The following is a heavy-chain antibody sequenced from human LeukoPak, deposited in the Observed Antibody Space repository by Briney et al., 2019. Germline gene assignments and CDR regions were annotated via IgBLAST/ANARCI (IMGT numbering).Heavy chain of an antibody. D-gene: IGHD2-15*01. CDR3: ARTTRPGGYCSGGSCGWFDP. J-gene: IGHJ5*02. Sequence: PSETLSLTCTVSGASISSYYWSWIRQPPGKGLEWIGYIHYTGTTNYNPSLKSRVTISVDTSKNQFSLKLSSVTAADTAVYYCARTTRPGGYCSGGSCGWFDPWGQGTLVTVSS. CDR1: GASISSYY. CDR2: IHYTGTT. V-gene: IGHV4-59*12.